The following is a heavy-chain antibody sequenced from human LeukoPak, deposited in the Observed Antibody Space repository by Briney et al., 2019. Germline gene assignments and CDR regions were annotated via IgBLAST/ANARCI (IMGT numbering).Heavy chain of an antibody. CDR3: ARDTFQPGLIDS. J-gene: IGHJ4*02. CDR1: GFTFSRFA. D-gene: IGHD2-2*01. Sequence: PGGSLRLSCAASGFTFSRFAMNWVRQAPGKGLEWVSYISTHSSDIHYADSVKGRFTISRDNARNTLYLQLSSLRAEDSAVYYCARDTFQPGLIDSWGQGTLVTVSS. CDR2: ISTHSSDI. V-gene: IGHV3-21*05.